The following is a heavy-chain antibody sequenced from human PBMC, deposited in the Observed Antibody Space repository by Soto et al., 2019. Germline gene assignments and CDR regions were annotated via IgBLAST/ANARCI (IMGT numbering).Heavy chain of an antibody. CDR1: GFTFSSYW. CDR2: INSDGSST. CDR3: ARGGYCSGGSCHYYYYMDV. J-gene: IGHJ6*03. D-gene: IGHD2-15*01. V-gene: IGHV3-74*01. Sequence: EVQLVESGGGLVQPGGSLRLSCAASGFTFSSYWMHWVRQAPGKGLVWVSRINSDGSSTSYADSVKGRFTISRDNAKNTLYLQMNSLRAEDTAVYYCARGGYCSGGSCHYYYYMDVGGKGTTVTVSS.